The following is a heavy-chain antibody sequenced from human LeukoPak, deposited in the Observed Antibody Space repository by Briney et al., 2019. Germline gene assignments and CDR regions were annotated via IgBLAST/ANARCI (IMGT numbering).Heavy chain of an antibody. CDR1: GGSISNGGYY. Sequence: PSETLSLTCTVSGGSISNGGYYWNWIRQPPGRGLEWIGEINHSGSTNYNPSLKSRVTISVDTSKNQFSLKLSSVTAADTAVYYCARDIGWDDYWGQGTLVTVSS. D-gene: IGHD1-26*01. CDR2: INHSGST. CDR3: ARDIGWDDY. V-gene: IGHV4-39*07. J-gene: IGHJ4*02.